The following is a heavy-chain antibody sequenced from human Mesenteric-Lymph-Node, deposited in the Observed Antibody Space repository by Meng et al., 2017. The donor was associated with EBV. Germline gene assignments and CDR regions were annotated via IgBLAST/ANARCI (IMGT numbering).Heavy chain of an antibody. V-gene: IGHV4-39*01. CDR2: IYYSGST. J-gene: IGHJ4*02. CDR3: ARLGSLGGIDY. D-gene: IGHD1-26*01. CDR1: GGSIRSSSCY. Sequence: LAVLDRAVVKPPEHPACTCEVAGGSIRSSSCYWGWIRQPTGTGLEWFGNIYYSGSTYYNRSLKSRVTISVDTYKNQFSLTLSSVTAADAAVYFCARLGSLGGIDYWGQGTLVTVSS.